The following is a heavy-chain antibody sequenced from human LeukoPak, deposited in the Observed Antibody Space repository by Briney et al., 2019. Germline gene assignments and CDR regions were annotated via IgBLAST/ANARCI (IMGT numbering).Heavy chain of an antibody. Sequence: NPSETLSLTCTVSGGSISSYYWSWIRQPAGKGLEWIGRIYTSGSTNYNPSLKSRVTMSVDTSKNQFSLKLSSVTAADTAVYYCAREVNYDFWSGYSYFDYWGQGTLVTVSS. CDR1: GGSISSYY. D-gene: IGHD3-3*01. CDR2: IYTSGST. CDR3: AREVNYDFWSGYSYFDY. V-gene: IGHV4-4*07. J-gene: IGHJ4*02.